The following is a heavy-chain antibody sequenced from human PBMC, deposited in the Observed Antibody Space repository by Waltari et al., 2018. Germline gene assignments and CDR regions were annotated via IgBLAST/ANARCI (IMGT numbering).Heavy chain of an antibody. V-gene: IGHV3-73*01. J-gene: IGHJ4*02. CDR1: GFSFSGPS. D-gene: IGHD6-19*01. CDR3: SGGEVTGTDF. CDR2: IRREPYNYAT. Sequence: EVQVVESGGGLVQPGGSLKLSCATSGFSFSGPSIHWVRQTTGKGLEWVGRIRREPYNYATAYSASVKGRFTISRDDSKNTAFLQMNSLMTEDTAVYYCSGGEVTGTDFWGQGTLVTVSS.